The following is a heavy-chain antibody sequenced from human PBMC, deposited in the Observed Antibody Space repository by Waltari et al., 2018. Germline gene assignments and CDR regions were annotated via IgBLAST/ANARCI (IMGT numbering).Heavy chain of an antibody. CDR3: ARQYSSSWFGFENWFDP. Sequence: QVQLQQWGAGLLKPSETLSLTCAVYGGSFSSYYWSWIRQPPGKGLEWIGEINHSGSTNYNPSLKSRITISLDTSKNQFSLKVNSVTAADTAVYYCARQYSSSWFGFENWFDPWGQGTLVTVSS. D-gene: IGHD6-13*01. J-gene: IGHJ5*02. CDR2: INHSGST. V-gene: IGHV4-34*01. CDR1: GGSFSSYY.